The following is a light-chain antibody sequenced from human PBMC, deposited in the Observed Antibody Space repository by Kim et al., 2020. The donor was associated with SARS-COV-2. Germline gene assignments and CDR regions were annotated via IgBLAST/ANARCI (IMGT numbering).Light chain of an antibody. V-gene: IGKV1-8*01. CDR2: AAS. Sequence: SASTGDRVTITCRASQGISSYLAWYQQKPGKAPKLLIYAASTLQSGVPSRFSGSGSGTDFTLTISCLQSEDFATYYCQQYYSYPQTFGGGTKLEIK. CDR3: QQYYSYPQT. CDR1: QGISSY. J-gene: IGKJ4*01.